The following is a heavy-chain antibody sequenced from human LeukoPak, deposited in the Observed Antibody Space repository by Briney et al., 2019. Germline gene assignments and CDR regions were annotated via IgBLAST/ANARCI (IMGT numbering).Heavy chain of an antibody. CDR2: ITISSTYI. CDR1: GFTFSSYT. CDR3: TREEAYCTSATCHFDY. J-gene: IGHJ4*02. D-gene: IGHD2-2*01. V-gene: IGHV3-21*01. Sequence: GGSLRLSCVASGFTFSSYTMHWVRQAPGEGLEWVSSITISSTYIYYADSVKGRFTISRDNAKNSLYLQMSSLRAEDTAVYYCTREEAYCTSATCHFDYWGQGTLATVSS.